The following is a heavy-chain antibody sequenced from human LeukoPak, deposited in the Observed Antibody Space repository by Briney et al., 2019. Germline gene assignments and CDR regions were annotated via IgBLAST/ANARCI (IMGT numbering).Heavy chain of an antibody. V-gene: IGHV3-33*01. J-gene: IGHJ5*02. CDR2: IWYDGSNK. CDR3: ARESSLVGATGWFDP. D-gene: IGHD1-26*01. Sequence: GGSLRLSCAASGFTFSSYGMHWVRQAPGKGLEWVAVIWYDGSNKYYTDSVKGRFTISRDNSKNTLYLEMNSLRAEDTAVYYCARESSLVGATGWFDPWGQGTLVTVSS. CDR1: GFTFSSYG.